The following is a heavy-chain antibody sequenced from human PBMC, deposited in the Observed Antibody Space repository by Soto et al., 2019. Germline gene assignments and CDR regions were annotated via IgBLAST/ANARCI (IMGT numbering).Heavy chain of an antibody. J-gene: IGHJ5*02. V-gene: IGHV1-3*01. Sequence: GSVKVSGKSSGYTFTIYAMHCVLQAPLQRLEWMGCINAGNGNTKYSQKFQGRVTITRDTSASTAYMELSSLRSEDTAVYYCARETEPWGQGTLVTVSS. CDR2: INAGNGNT. CDR1: GYTFTIYA. CDR3: ARETEP.